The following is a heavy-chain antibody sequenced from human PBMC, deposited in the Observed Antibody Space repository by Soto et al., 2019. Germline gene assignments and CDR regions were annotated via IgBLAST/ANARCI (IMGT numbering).Heavy chain of an antibody. V-gene: IGHV1-2*02. D-gene: IGHD3-3*01. CDR1: GYSFTGYY. CDR3: IAEPEWKVHWRDY. CDR2: INPNSGGT. J-gene: IGHJ4*02. Sequence: ASVKLSCKSSGYSFTGYYMHWVRRAPGQGLEWMGWINPNSGGTNYAQKFQGRVTMTRDTSISTAYMELSRLRSDDTAVYYCIAEPEWKVHWRDYWGQGTLVTVSS.